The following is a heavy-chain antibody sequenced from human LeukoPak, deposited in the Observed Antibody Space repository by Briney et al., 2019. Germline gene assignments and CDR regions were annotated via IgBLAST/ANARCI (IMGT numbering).Heavy chain of an antibody. V-gene: IGHV4-39*01. CDR1: GGSISSSSYY. Sequence: PSETLSLICTVSGGSISSSSYYWGWIRQPPGKGLEWIGSIYYSGSTYYNPSLKSRVTISVDTSKNQFSLKLSSVTAADTAVYYCARHDYGDRGWFDPWGQGTLVTVSS. J-gene: IGHJ5*02. CDR3: ARHDYGDRGWFDP. CDR2: IYYSGST. D-gene: IGHD4-17*01.